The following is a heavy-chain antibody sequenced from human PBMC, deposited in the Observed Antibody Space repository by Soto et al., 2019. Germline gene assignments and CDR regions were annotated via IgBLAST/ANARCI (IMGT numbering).Heavy chain of an antibody. D-gene: IGHD1-1*01. J-gene: IGHJ3*02. CDR3: ARRPYSTYLGAFDI. Sequence: GGSLRLSCAASGFTVSSNYMSWVRQAPGKGLEWVSVIYSGGSTYYAASVKGGFTISRHNSKNTLYLQMNSLRAEDTAVYYCARRPYSTYLGAFDIWGQGTMVTVSS. CDR1: GFTVSSNY. V-gene: IGHV3-53*04. CDR2: IYSGGST.